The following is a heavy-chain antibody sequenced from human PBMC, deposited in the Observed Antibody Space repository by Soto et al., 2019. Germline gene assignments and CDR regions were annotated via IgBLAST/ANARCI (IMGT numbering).Heavy chain of an antibody. Sequence: QVQLVQSGAEVKKPGSSVKVSCKASGGTFGSYAISWVRQAPGQGLEWMGGIIPIPGTANYAQKFQGRVTIVADETTRTAAMGLRSLRSYDGGAVYYCARSQGSSTSLEIYYYYYYGMDVWGQGTTVTVSS. D-gene: IGHD2-2*01. CDR1: GGTFGSYA. CDR3: ARSQGSSTSLEIYYYYYYGMDV. CDR2: IIPIPGTA. V-gene: IGHV1-69*01. J-gene: IGHJ6*02.